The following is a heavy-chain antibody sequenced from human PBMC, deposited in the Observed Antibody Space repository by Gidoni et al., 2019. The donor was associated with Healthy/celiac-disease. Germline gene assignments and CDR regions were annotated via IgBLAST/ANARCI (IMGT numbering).Heavy chain of an antibody. CDR3: ARTTRAYYYCYGMDV. V-gene: IGHV2-26*01. Sequence: QVTLKEPGPVLVKPTETLTLTCTVPGFSLSNARMGVSWIRQPQGKALEWLAHIFSNDEKSYSTSLKSRLTISKDTSKSQVVLTMTSMDPVDTATYYCARTTRAYYYCYGMDVWGQGTTVTVSS. J-gene: IGHJ6*02. CDR1: GFSLSNARMG. D-gene: IGHD1-1*01. CDR2: IFSNDEK.